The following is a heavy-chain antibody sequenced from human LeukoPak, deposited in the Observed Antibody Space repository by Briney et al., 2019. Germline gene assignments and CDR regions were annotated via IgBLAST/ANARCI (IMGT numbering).Heavy chain of an antibody. CDR1: GGSISSSSYY. Sequence: SETLSLTCTVSGGSISSSSYYRGWIRQPPGKGLEWIGSIHYSGSTYYNPSLKSRVTISVDTSKNQFSLKLSSVTAADTAVYYCARRGSSGRSFDYWGQGTLVTVSS. J-gene: IGHJ4*02. CDR2: IHYSGST. CDR3: ARRGSSGRSFDY. V-gene: IGHV4-39*01. D-gene: IGHD3-22*01.